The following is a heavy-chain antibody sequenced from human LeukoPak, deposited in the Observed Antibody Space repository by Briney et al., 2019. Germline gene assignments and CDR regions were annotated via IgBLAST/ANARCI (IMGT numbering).Heavy chain of an antibody. V-gene: IGHV1-2*02. CDR3: ASRGQGWYFDL. Sequence: ASVKVSCKASGYTFTDYSVHWVRQAPGQGLEWLGWIKPNSGATNFAEKFQGRVTMTRDTSSNTVYMELSGLISDDTAVYYCASRGQGWYFDLWGRGTLVTVSS. CDR2: IKPNSGAT. CDR1: GYTFTDYS. J-gene: IGHJ2*01.